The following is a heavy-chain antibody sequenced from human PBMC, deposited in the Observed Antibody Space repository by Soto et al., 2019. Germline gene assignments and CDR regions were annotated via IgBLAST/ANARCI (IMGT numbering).Heavy chain of an antibody. CDR2: IQGDGSDK. D-gene: IGHD2-8*01. CDR3: LKDLMGN. J-gene: IGHJ4*02. V-gene: IGHV3-7*01. CDR1: GFTFRSYW. Sequence: PVGSLRLSCAGSGFTFRSYWLSWVRQAPGKGLEWVANIQGDGSDKNYVDSVKGRFTISRDNAKNSLYLQMNSLRVEDTAVYYCLKDLMGNWGRGTLVTVSS.